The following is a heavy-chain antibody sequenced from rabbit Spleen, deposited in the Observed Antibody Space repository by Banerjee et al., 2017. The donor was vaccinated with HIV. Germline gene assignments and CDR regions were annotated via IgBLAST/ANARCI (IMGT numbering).Heavy chain of an antibody. CDR3: ARDTSSSFSSYGMEL. Sequence: QEQLEESGGGLVQPEGSLTLNCTASGFDFSSYYYMCWVRQAPGKGLEWIACIDAGSSGFTYYATWAIGRFTISKTSSTTVTLQMTSVTAADTATYFCARDTSSSFSSYGMELWGPGHPGHRL. V-gene: IGHV1S45*01. CDR1: GFDFSSYYY. D-gene: IGHD1-1*01. CDR2: IDAGSSGFT. J-gene: IGHJ6*01.